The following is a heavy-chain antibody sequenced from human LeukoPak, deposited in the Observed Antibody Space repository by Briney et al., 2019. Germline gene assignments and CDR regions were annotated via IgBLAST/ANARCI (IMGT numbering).Heavy chain of an antibody. Sequence: PSETLSLTCAVSGGSISSSNWWSWVRQPPGKGLEWIGEIYHSGSTYYNPSLKSRVTISVDTSKNQFSLKLSSVTAADTAVYYCARVRGYDYVWGSYRPTQDFDYWGQGTLVTVSS. V-gene: IGHV4-4*02. D-gene: IGHD3-16*02. CDR2: IYHSGST. CDR3: ARVRGYDYVWGSYRPTQDFDY. CDR1: GGSISSSNW. J-gene: IGHJ4*02.